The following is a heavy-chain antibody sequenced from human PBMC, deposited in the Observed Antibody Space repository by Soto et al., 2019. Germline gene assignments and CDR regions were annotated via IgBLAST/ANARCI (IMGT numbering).Heavy chain of an antibody. CDR2: IYYSGST. J-gene: IGHJ6*02. Sequence: SETLSLTCTVSGGSISSGGYYWSWIRQHPGKGLEWIGYIYYSGSTYYNPSLKSRVTISVDTSKNQFSLKLSSVTAADTAVYYCARDRIVDTIYYYYYGMDVWGQGTTVTVSS. CDR3: ARDRIVDTIYYYYYGMDV. CDR1: GGSISSGGYY. D-gene: IGHD5-12*01. V-gene: IGHV4-31*03.